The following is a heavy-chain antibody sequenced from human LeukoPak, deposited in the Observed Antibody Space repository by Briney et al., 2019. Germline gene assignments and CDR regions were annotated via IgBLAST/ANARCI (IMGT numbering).Heavy chain of an antibody. CDR1: GYSFTSYW. D-gene: IGHD3-22*01. CDR3: ARLVSVYYDSSGYYYDY. V-gene: IGHV5-51*01. CDR2: IYPGDSDT. Sequence: GESLKISCKGSGYSFTSYWIGWVRQMPGKGLEWMGIIYPGDSDTRYSPSFQGQVTISADKSISTPYLQCSSLKASDTAMYYCARLVSVYYDSSGYYYDYWGQGTLVTVSS. J-gene: IGHJ4*02.